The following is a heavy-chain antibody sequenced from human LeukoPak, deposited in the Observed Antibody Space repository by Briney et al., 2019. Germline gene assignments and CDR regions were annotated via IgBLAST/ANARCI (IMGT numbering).Heavy chain of an antibody. CDR3: ARQERYYGSGSYTYFQH. Sequence: PSETLSLTCTVSGGSISSSSYFWSWIRQPQGRGLEGFGNIYYSGSTNYNPSLKSRVIISVDTSKNQFSLILSSVTAADTAVYYCARQERYYGSGSYTYFQHWGQGTLVTVSS. CDR1: GGSISSSSYF. CDR2: IYYSGST. J-gene: IGHJ1*01. V-gene: IGHV4-61*05. D-gene: IGHD3-10*01.